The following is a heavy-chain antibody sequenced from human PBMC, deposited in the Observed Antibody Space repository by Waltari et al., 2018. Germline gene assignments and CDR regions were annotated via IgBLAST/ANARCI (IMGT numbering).Heavy chain of an antibody. CDR3: ASVEMATTHFDY. CDR2: IYYSGSN. D-gene: IGHD5-12*01. V-gene: IGHV4-31*03. J-gene: IGHJ4*02. Sequence: QVQLQESGPGLVKPSQTLSLTCTVSGGSISSGGYYWSWIRQHPGKGLEWIGYIYYSGSNYYNPSLKSRVTISVDTSKIQFSLKLSSVTAADTAVYYCASVEMATTHFDYWGQGTLVTVSS. CDR1: GGSISSGGYY.